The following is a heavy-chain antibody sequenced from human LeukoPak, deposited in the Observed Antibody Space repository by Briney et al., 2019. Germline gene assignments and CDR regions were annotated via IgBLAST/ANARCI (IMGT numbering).Heavy chain of an antibody. CDR3: AREVGDSRSNWFDP. Sequence: GGSLRLSCAASGFGFSRYWMHWVRQAPGTGLKWVSRIYRDGSTTDYADSVKGRFTISRDNSKNTLYLQMNSLRAEDTAVYYCAREVGDSRSNWFDPWGQGTLVTVSS. CDR1: GFGFSRYW. CDR2: IYRDGSTT. J-gene: IGHJ5*02. V-gene: IGHV3-74*01. D-gene: IGHD4-17*01.